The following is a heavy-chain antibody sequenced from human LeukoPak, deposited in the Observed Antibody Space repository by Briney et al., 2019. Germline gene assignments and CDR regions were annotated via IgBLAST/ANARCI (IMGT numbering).Heavy chain of an antibody. D-gene: IGHD3-22*01. CDR1: GGSFSGYY. J-gene: IGHJ4*02. Sequence: SETLYLTCTASGGSFSGYYWSWIRQPPGKGLEWIGEINHSGSTNYNPSLKSRVTISVDTSKNQFSLKLSSVTAADTAVYYCARFYYDSSGYYYVAYWGQGTLVTVPS. V-gene: IGHV4-34*01. CDR2: INHSGST. CDR3: ARFYYDSSGYYYVAY.